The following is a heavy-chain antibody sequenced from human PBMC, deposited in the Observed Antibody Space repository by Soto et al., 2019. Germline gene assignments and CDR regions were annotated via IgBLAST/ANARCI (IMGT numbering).Heavy chain of an antibody. CDR1: EGSISSGDYS. CDR3: ARVRREYDNSGPVDY. CDR2: IYYGGST. Sequence: PSETLSLTCAVSEGSISSGDYSWNWIRQPPGKGLEWIGYIYYGGSTYYNPSLQSRVTMSVDRSRNQFSLKLNSVTAADTAVYYCARVRREYDNSGPVDYWGQGTLVTVSS. D-gene: IGHD3-22*01. J-gene: IGHJ4*02. V-gene: IGHV4-30-2*01.